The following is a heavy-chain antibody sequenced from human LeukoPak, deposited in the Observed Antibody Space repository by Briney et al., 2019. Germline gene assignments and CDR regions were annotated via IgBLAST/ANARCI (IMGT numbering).Heavy chain of an antibody. Sequence: ASVKVSCKASGYTFTSYGISWVRQAPGQGLEWMGWISAYNGNTNYAQKLQGRVTMTTDTSTSTAYMELRSLRSDDTAVYYCANSPYSSSSLNAFDIWGQGTMVTVSS. CDR1: GYTFTSYG. V-gene: IGHV1-18*01. D-gene: IGHD6-13*01. J-gene: IGHJ3*02. CDR3: ANSPYSSSSLNAFDI. CDR2: ISAYNGNT.